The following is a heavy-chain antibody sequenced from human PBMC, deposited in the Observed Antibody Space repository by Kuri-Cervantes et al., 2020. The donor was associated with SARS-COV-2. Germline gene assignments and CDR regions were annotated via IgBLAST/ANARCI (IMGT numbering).Heavy chain of an antibody. D-gene: IGHD6-19*01. Sequence: ASVKVSCKVSGYTLTELSMHWVRQAPGKGLEWMGGFDPEDGETIYAQKLQGRVTMTTDTSTSTAYMELRSLRSDDTAVYYCARDLDSSEPDYWGQGTLVTVSS. CDR3: ARDLDSSEPDY. V-gene: IGHV1-24*01. J-gene: IGHJ4*02. CDR1: GYTLTELS. CDR2: FDPEDGET.